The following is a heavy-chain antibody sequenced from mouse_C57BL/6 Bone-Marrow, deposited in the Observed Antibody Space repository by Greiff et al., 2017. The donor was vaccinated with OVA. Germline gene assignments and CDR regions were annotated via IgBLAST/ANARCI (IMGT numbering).Heavy chain of an antibody. CDR1: GYTFTSYG. CDR3: ARRDSRGAMDY. V-gene: IGHV1-81*01. CDR2: IYPRSGNT. Sequence: VQRVESGAELARPGASVKLSCKASGYTFTSYGISWVKQRTGQGLEWIGEIYPRSGNTYYNEKFKGKATLTADKSSSTAYMELRSLTSEDSAVYFCARRDSRGAMDYWGQGTSVTVSS. J-gene: IGHJ4*01.